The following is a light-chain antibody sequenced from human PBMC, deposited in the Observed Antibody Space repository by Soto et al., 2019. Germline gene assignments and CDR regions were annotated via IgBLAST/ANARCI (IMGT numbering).Light chain of an antibody. V-gene: IGKV3D-15*01. CDR2: DAS. CDR1: QSVTSN. CDR3: QQYNNWPRT. J-gene: IGKJ1*01. Sequence: EIVMTQSPATLSVSPGERATLSCRASQSVTSNLAWYQQKPGQAPRLLIYDASNRATGIPARFSGSGSGTDFTLTINSLQSEDFAVYYCQQYNNWPRTFGQGTKVDIK.